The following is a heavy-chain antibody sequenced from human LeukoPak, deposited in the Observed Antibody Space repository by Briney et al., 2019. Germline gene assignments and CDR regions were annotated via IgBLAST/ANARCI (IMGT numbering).Heavy chain of an antibody. J-gene: IGHJ6*03. V-gene: IGHV1-18*01. CDR1: GYTFTSYG. D-gene: IGHD5-18*01. CDR3: ARGYSYGWGGYYYYYYMDV. Sequence: ASVKVSCKASGYTFTSYGISWVRQAPGQGLEWMGWISAYNGNTNYAQKLQGRVTMTTDTSTSTAYMELRSLRYDDAAVYYCARGYSYGWGGYYYYYYMDVWGKGTTVTISS. CDR2: ISAYNGNT.